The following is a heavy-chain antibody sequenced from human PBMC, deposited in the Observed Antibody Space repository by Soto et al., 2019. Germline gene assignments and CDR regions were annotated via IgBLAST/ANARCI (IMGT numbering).Heavy chain of an antibody. CDR2: ISSNSAYI. J-gene: IGHJ5*02. CDR3: TRDASRDSSARGWFDP. D-gene: IGHD6-13*01. V-gene: IGHV3-21*01. CDR1: GFTFRSFT. Sequence: XGSLSLSFAASGFTFRSFTMNWVRQAPGKGLEWVSTISSNSAYIYYTDALRGRFTISRDNAKNSLHLQMNSLRAEDTAVYYCTRDASRDSSARGWFDPWGPGTLVTVSS.